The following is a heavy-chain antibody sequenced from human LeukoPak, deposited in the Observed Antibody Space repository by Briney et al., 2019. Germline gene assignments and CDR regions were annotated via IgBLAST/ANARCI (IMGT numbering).Heavy chain of an antibody. Sequence: ASVKVSCKASGYTFTSYGISWVRQAPGQGLEWMGRIIPILGIANYAQKFQGRVTITADKSTSTAYMELSSLRSEDTAVYYCARVGDYPGAFDIWGQGTMVTVSS. CDR1: GYTFTSYG. D-gene: IGHD3-16*01. V-gene: IGHV1-69*04. J-gene: IGHJ3*02. CDR2: IIPILGIA. CDR3: ARVGDYPGAFDI.